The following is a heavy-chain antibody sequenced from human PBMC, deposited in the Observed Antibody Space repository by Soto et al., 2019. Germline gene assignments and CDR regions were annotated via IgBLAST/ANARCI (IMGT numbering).Heavy chain of an antibody. CDR1: GGTFSSYA. CDR3: ARDVKIAVAALDY. D-gene: IGHD6-19*01. J-gene: IGHJ4*02. V-gene: IGHV1-69*13. Sequence: VKVSCKASGGTFSSYAISWVRQAPGQGLEWMGGIIPIFGTANYAQKFQGRVTITADESTSTAYMELSSLRSEDTAVYYCARDVKIAVAALDYWGQGTLVTVSS. CDR2: IIPIFGTA.